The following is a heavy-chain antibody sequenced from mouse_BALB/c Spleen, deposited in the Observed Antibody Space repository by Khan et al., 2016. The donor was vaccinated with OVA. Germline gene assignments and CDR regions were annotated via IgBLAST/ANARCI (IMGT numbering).Heavy chain of an antibody. CDR2: IWSDGTT. J-gene: IGHJ4*01. D-gene: IGHD2-10*01. Sequence: QVQLKESGPGLAAPSQSLSITCTISGFSLTTYGVHWVRQPPGKGLEWLVVIWSDGTTNYNSALKSRLTIPKDNSQSQVFLKMNSLQTDDKAIYFCARQPYYHYNIMDYWGQGTSVTVSS. CDR1: GFSLTTYG. V-gene: IGHV2-6-1*01. CDR3: ARQPYYHYNIMDY.